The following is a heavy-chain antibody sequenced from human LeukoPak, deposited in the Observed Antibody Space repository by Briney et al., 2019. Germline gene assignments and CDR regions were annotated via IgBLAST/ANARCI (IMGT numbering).Heavy chain of an antibody. CDR2: INPNSGGT. CDR1: GYTFTGYY. J-gene: IGHJ5*02. CDR3: ARGAIEDWFDP. V-gene: IGHV1-2*02. D-gene: IGHD2-21*01. Sequence: ASVKVSCKASGYTFTGYYMHWVRQAPGQGLEWMGWINPNSGGTNYAQKFQGRVTMTRDTSISTAYMELSSLRSEDTAVYFCARGAIEDWFDPWGQGTLVTVSS.